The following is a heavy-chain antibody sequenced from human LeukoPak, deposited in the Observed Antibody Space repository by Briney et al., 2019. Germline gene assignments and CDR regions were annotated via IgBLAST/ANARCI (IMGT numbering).Heavy chain of an antibody. CDR3: ARDQGSMIGVLTTILYFDL. Sequence: GGSLRLSCAASAFTFSNYWMSWVRQAPGKGLEWVANICHDGSEIYYLDSVKGRFTISRDNAKNSLYLQMNSVRADDTAVYYCARDQGSMIGVLTTILYFDLWGRGTLVTVSS. CDR2: ICHDGSEI. D-gene: IGHD3-22*01. V-gene: IGHV3-7*01. CDR1: AFTFSNYW. J-gene: IGHJ2*01.